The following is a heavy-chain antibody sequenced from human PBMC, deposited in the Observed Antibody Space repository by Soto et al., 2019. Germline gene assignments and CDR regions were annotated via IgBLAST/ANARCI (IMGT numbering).Heavy chain of an antibody. Sequence: PSETLSLTCTVSGGSITSYYWSWIRQPPGKGLEWIGYIYHSGSSNYNPSLKSRVTISVDTSKNQFSLKLSSVTAADTAVYYCARGPTNWGQGTLVTVSS. CDR3: ARGPTN. D-gene: IGHD5-12*01. CDR1: GGSITSYY. CDR2: IYHSGSS. J-gene: IGHJ4*02. V-gene: IGHV4-59*12.